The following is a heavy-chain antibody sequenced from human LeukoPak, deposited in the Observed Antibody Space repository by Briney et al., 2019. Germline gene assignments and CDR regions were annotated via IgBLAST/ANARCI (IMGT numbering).Heavy chain of an antibody. CDR2: IYHSGST. Sequence: SGTLSLTCAVSGGSISSSNWWSWVRQPPGKGLEWIGEIYHSGSTNYNPSLKSRVTISVDKSKNQFSLKLSSVTAADTAVYYCARLRWYYYGSGSFDYWGQGTLVTVSS. CDR1: GGSISSSNW. D-gene: IGHD3-10*01. V-gene: IGHV4-4*02. J-gene: IGHJ4*02. CDR3: ARLRWYYYGSGSFDY.